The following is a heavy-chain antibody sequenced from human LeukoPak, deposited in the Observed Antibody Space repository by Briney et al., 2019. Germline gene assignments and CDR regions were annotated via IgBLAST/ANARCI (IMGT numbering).Heavy chain of an antibody. V-gene: IGHV4-39*07. J-gene: IGHJ4*02. CDR3: ARVSNLGRWELLPFYFDY. D-gene: IGHD1-26*01. CDR2: IYYSGST. Sequence: PSETLSLTCTVSGGSISSSSYYWGWIRQPPGKGLEWIGSIYYSGSTYYNPSLKSRVTISVDTSKNQFSLKLSSVTAADTAVYYCARVSNLGRWELLPFYFDYWGQGTLVTVSS. CDR1: GGSISSSSYY.